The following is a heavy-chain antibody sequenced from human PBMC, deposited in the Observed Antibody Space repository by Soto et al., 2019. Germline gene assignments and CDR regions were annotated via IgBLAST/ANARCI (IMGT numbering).Heavy chain of an antibody. CDR2: VYYTGIT. CDR3: ARANWYSEY. J-gene: IGHJ4*02. CDR1: VVSINNHY. D-gene: IGHD7-27*01. Sequence: QVHLQESGPGLVKPSETLSLTCSVSVVSINNHYWSWIRQPPGKGLDWIGYVYYTGITNYNPSLKSRVTMSVDTSKNECSLNLTSLTAADTAIYYCARANWYSEYWGQGTLVTVSS. V-gene: IGHV4-59*11.